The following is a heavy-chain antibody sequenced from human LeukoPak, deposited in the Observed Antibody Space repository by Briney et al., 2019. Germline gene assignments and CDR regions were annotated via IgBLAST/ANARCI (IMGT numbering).Heavy chain of an antibody. CDR2: IIPIFGTA. J-gene: IGHJ4*02. V-gene: IGHV1-69*05. D-gene: IGHD6-13*01. Sequence: GASVKVSCKASGGTFSSYAISWVRQAPGQGLEWMGGIIPIFGTANYAQKFQGRVTMTRDMSTSTVHMELSSLRSEDTAVYYCARDRTFEEQQPQNYFDYWGQGTLVTVSS. CDR1: GGTFSSYA. CDR3: ARDRTFEEQQPQNYFDY.